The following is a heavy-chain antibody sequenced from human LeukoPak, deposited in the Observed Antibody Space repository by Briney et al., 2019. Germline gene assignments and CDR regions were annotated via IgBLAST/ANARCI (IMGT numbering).Heavy chain of an antibody. Sequence: SVKVSCKASGDTFSSYAISWVRQAPGQGLEWMGGIIPIFGTANYAQKFQGRVTITADESTSTAYMELSSLRSEDKAVYYCATDRIAVAGNYFDYWGQGTLVTVSS. J-gene: IGHJ4*02. CDR2: IIPIFGTA. CDR3: ATDRIAVAGNYFDY. D-gene: IGHD6-19*01. CDR1: GDTFSSYA. V-gene: IGHV1-69*13.